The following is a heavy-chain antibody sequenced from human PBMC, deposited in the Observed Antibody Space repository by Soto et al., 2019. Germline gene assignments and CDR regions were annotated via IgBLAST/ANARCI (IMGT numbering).Heavy chain of an antibody. D-gene: IGHD3-10*01. J-gene: IGHJ5*02. CDR1: GFTFSSYG. Sequence: QVQLVESGGGVVQPGMSLRLSCAASGFTFSSYGMHWDRQAPGKGLEWVAVISYDGSNKYYADSVKSRFTISRDNSKKTLYLQMNSLRAEDKAVYYCAKDEAPPSITMVRGDWFDPWGQGTLVTVSS. V-gene: IGHV3-30*18. CDR3: AKDEAPPSITMVRGDWFDP. CDR2: ISYDGSNK.